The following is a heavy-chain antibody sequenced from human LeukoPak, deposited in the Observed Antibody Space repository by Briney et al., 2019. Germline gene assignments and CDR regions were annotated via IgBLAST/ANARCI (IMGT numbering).Heavy chain of an antibody. J-gene: IGHJ5*02. Sequence: SETLSLTCAVYGGSFSGYYWSWIRQHPGKGLEWIGYIYYSGSTYYNPSLKSRVTISVDTSKNQFSLKLSSVTAADTAVYYCARGSGSYRTNWFDPWGQGTLVTVSS. V-gene: IGHV4-31*11. CDR3: ARGSGSYRTNWFDP. CDR2: IYYSGST. CDR1: GGSFSGYY. D-gene: IGHD1-26*01.